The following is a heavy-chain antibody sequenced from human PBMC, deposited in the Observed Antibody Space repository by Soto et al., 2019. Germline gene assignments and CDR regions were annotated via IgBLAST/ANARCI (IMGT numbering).Heavy chain of an antibody. D-gene: IGHD3-10*01. Sequence: EVQLVESGGGLVQPGGSLRLSCAASGFTFSSYWMHWVCQAPGKGLVWVSRINSDGRSTSYADSVKGRFTISRDNAKNTLYLQMNSLRAEDTAVYYCASYYGSGSYWPTYWGQGTLVTVSS. CDR2: INSDGRST. CDR1: GFTFSSYW. J-gene: IGHJ4*02. V-gene: IGHV3-74*01. CDR3: ASYYGSGSYWPTY.